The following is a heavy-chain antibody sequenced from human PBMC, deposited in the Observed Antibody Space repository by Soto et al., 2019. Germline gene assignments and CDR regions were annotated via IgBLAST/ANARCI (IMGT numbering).Heavy chain of an antibody. CDR3: ARAHSLTIFGVVIMDYYFDY. CDR2: FYYSGSS. V-gene: IGHV4-39*02. J-gene: IGHJ4*02. CDR1: GAPISSSSYY. Sequence: SETLSLTCTVSGAPISSSSYYWGWIRQPPGKGLEWIASFYYSGSSSYIPSLKSRVTISVDTSKNQFSLKLSSVTAADTAVYYCARAHSLTIFGVVIMDYYFDYWGQGTLVTVSS. D-gene: IGHD3-3*01.